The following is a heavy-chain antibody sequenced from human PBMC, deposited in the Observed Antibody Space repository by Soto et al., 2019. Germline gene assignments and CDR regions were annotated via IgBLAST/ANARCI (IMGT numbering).Heavy chain of an antibody. D-gene: IGHD3-16*01. CDR1: GYTFTGYY. Sequence: ASVQVSCKASGYTFTGYYIHWVRQAPGQGLEWMGWINPNSGGTNNAQKFQGRVTMTRDPPITTAYMELSRLTSADTAMYYCAKVGTGAYPGGGLDVWGQGITVSVPS. CDR2: INPNSGGT. CDR3: AKVGTGAYPGGGLDV. J-gene: IGHJ6*02. V-gene: IGHV1-2*02.